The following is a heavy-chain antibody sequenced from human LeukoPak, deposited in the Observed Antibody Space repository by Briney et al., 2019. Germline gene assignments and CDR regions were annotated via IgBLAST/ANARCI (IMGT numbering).Heavy chain of an antibody. CDR3: AREEAGDGRDRAAAGNY. Sequence: ASVKVSCKASGYTFTSYAMNWVRQAPGQGLEWMGWINTNTGNPTYAQGFTGRFVFSLDTSVSTAYLQISSLKAEDTAVYYCAREEAGDGRDRAAAGNYWGQGTLVTVSS. CDR1: GYTFTSYA. CDR2: INTNTGNP. J-gene: IGHJ4*02. D-gene: IGHD6-13*01. V-gene: IGHV7-4-1*02.